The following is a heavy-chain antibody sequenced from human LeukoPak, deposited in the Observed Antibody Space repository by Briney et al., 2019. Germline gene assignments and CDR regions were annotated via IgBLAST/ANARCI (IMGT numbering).Heavy chain of an antibody. J-gene: IGHJ6*02. V-gene: IGHV3-7*03. CDR1: GFTFSSYW. CDR3: AKGIGTSYDFWSGYAYYYYGMDV. D-gene: IGHD3-3*01. Sequence: GGSLRLSCAASGFTFSSYWMSWVRQAPGKGLEWVANIKQDGSETYYVDSVKGRFTISRDNAKNSLYLQMNSLRAEDTAVYYCAKGIGTSYDFWSGYAYYYYGMDVWGQGTTVTVSS. CDR2: IKQDGSET.